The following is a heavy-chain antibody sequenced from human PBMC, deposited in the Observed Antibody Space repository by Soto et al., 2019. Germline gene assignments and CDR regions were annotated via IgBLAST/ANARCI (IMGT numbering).Heavy chain of an antibody. J-gene: IGHJ6*02. CDR1: GGTFSSYA. CDR2: IIPIFGTA. CDR3: ARVGWEPTPKHYDYYYYGTDV. D-gene: IGHD1-26*01. V-gene: IGHV1-69*13. Sequence: SVKVSCKASGGTFSSYAISWVRQAPGQGLEWMGGIIPIFGTANYAQKFQGRVTITADESTSTAYMELSSLRSEDTAVYYCARVGWEPTPKHYDYYYYGTDVWGQGTTVTVSS.